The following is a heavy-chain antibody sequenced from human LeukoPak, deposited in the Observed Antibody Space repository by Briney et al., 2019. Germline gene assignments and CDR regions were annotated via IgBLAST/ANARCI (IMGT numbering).Heavy chain of an antibody. CDR1: GFTFNSYA. Sequence: GGSLRLSCAASGFTFNSYAMSWVRQAPGKGLEWVSAISGSGGSTYYADSVKGRFTISRDNSKNTLYLQMNSLRAEDTAVYYCAKGLYSSGWPLYYFDYWGQGTLVTVSS. V-gene: IGHV3-23*01. CDR3: AKGLYSSGWPLYYFDY. D-gene: IGHD6-19*01. J-gene: IGHJ4*02. CDR2: ISGSGGST.